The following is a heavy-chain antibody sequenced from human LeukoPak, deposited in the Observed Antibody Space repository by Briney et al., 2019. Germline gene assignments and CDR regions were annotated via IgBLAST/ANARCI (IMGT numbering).Heavy chain of an antibody. J-gene: IGHJ6*02. D-gene: IGHD2-2*01. CDR2: IWYDGSNK. Sequence: PGRSLRLSCAASGFTFSSYGMHWVRQAPGKGLEWVAVIWYDGSNKYYVDSVKGRFTISRDNSKNTLYLQMNSLRAEDTAVYYCARGDCSSTSCRHYYYGMDVWGQGTTVTVSS. CDR1: GFTFSSYG. CDR3: ARGDCSSTSCRHYYYGMDV. V-gene: IGHV3-33*01.